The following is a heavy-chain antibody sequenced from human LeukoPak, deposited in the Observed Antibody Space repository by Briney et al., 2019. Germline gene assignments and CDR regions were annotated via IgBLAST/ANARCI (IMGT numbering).Heavy chain of an antibody. CDR1: GGSFSGYY. Sequence: SETLSLTCAVYGGSFSGYYWSWIRQPPWKGLEWIGEINHSGSTNYNLSLKSRVTISLDTSKNQFSLKLRSVTAADTAVYYCARGAPDAFDIWGQGTMVTVSS. J-gene: IGHJ3*02. CDR2: INHSGST. CDR3: ARGAPDAFDI. V-gene: IGHV4-34*01.